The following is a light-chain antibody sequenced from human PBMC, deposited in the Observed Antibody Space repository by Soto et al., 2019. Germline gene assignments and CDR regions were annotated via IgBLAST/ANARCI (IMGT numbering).Light chain of an antibody. CDR3: QQSYSSWT. Sequence: IRMTQSPSSLSASTGDRVTITCRASQSIGSHLNWFQQKPGKAPNLLIYAASSLHSGVPSRFSGSGSGTDFTLTISSLQPEDIATFFCQQSYSSWTFGQGTKVDIK. CDR1: QSIGSH. CDR2: AAS. V-gene: IGKV1-39*01. J-gene: IGKJ1*01.